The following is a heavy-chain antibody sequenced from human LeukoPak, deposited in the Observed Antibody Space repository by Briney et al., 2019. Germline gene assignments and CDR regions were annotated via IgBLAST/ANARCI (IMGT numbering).Heavy chain of an antibody. Sequence: GGSLRLSCAASGFTFSSYSMNWVRQAPGKGLEWVSSISSSSSYIYYADSVKGRFTISRDNAKNSLYLQMNSLRAEDTALYYCAKANSYTLYSGYVFWGQGTLVTVSS. CDR1: GFTFSSYS. J-gene: IGHJ4*02. CDR3: AKANSYTLYSGYVF. V-gene: IGHV3-21*04. CDR2: ISSSSSYI. D-gene: IGHD5-12*01.